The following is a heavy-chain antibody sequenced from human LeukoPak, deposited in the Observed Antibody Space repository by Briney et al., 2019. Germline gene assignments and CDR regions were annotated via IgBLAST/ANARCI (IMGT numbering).Heavy chain of an antibody. CDR1: GFTFSSYS. V-gene: IGHV3-23*01. D-gene: IGHD2-15*01. J-gene: IGHJ4*02. Sequence: GGPLRLSCAASGFTFSSYSMNWVRQAPGKGLEWVSGISGSGGSTYYADSVKGRFTISRDNSRNTMYLQMNSLRVEDTAVYYCASRDPCSGGDCYGLGYWGQGALVTVSS. CDR2: ISGSGGST. CDR3: ASRDPCSGGDCYGLGY.